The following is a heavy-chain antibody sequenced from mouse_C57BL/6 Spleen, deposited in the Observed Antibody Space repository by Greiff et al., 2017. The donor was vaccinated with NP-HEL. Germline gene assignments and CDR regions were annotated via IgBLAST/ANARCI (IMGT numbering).Heavy chain of an antibody. J-gene: IGHJ4*01. CDR2: IRSKSNNYAT. CDR1: GFSFNTYA. Sequence: EVMLVESGGGLVQPKGSLKLSCAASGFSFNTYAMNWVRQAPGKGLEWVARIRSKSNNYATYYADSVKDRFTISRDDSESMLYLQMNNLKTEDTAMYYCVRRGGYDDAMDYWGQGTSVTVSS. CDR3: VRRGGYDDAMDY. D-gene: IGHD2-14*01. V-gene: IGHV10-1*01.